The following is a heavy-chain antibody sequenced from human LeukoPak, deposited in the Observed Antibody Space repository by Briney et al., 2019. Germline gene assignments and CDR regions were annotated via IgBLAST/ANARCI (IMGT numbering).Heavy chain of an antibody. Sequence: SETLSLTCTVSGGSISSGDYYWSWIRQPPGKGLEWIGYIYYSGSTYYNPSLKSRVTISVDTSKNQFSLKLSSVTAADTAVYYCAKSGVDFWSDYYPDYWGQGTLVTVSS. CDR1: GGSISSGDYY. D-gene: IGHD3-3*01. J-gene: IGHJ4*02. CDR2: IYYSGST. V-gene: IGHV4-30-4*08. CDR3: AKSGVDFWSDYYPDY.